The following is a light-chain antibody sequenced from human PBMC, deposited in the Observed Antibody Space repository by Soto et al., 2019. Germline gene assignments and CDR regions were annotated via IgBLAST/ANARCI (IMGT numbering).Light chain of an antibody. Sequence: QSALAQPASVSGSPGQSITISCTGTSSVVGGYNYVSWYQQHPGKAPKLMIYEVSNRPSGVSNRFSGSKSGNTASLTISGLQAEDEADYYCSSYTSSSTRVFGTGTKVTVL. V-gene: IGLV2-14*01. CDR3: SSYTSSSTRV. CDR2: EVS. J-gene: IGLJ1*01. CDR1: SSVVGGYNY.